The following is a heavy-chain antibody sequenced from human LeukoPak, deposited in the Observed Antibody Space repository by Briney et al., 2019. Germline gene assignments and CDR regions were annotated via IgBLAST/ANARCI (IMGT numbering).Heavy chain of an antibody. D-gene: IGHD2-21*01. J-gene: IGHJ4*02. CDR1: RGSLRGYY. V-gene: IGHV4-34*01. CDR2: INCGGST. Sequence: SVTCLLYRGSLRGYYWIWMHQSPPQERVWIGEINCGGSTIYNPSLKSRVTMSMDTTKKRFSLELTSVTAADTAVYYCARRGEWIAWNFDYWGQRCLVTVSS. CDR3: ARRGEWIAWNFDY.